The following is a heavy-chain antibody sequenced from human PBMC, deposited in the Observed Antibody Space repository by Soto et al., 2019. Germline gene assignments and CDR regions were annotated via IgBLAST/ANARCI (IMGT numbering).Heavy chain of an antibody. D-gene: IGHD6-6*01. V-gene: IGHV1-69*18. Sequence: QVQLVQSGAEVKKPGSSVKVSCKASGGTFSSYSISWVRQAPGQGLEWMGRIIPIFGTANYAQKFQGRVTITADESTSTAYMERSSLRSEDTAVYYCAIEYSSSPPYYPIGYWGQGTLVTVSS. J-gene: IGHJ4*02. CDR2: IIPIFGTA. CDR1: GGTFSSYS. CDR3: AIEYSSSPPYYPIGY.